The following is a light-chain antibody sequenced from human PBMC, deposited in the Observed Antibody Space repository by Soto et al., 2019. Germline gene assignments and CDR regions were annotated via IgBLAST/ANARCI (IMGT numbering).Light chain of an antibody. V-gene: IGLV2-14*01. Sequence: QSALTQRASVSGSPGQSITISCTGTSSDIGAYDYVSWYQQYPGRVPKLLIHEVTNRPSGVSDRFSGSKSGNTASLTISGLQTEDEADYYCSSHAGSSAFYVFGTGTKVTVL. CDR1: SSDIGAYDY. CDR2: EVT. CDR3: SSHAGSSAFYV. J-gene: IGLJ1*01.